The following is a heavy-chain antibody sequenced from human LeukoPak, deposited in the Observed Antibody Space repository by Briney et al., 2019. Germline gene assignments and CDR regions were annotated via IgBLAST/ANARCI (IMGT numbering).Heavy chain of an antibody. V-gene: IGHV3-21*01. J-gene: IGHJ6*02. CDR3: SRDRSTSRYYHGMDV. CDR1: ASTFSSFS. D-gene: IGHD2-2*01. CDR2: ISSRSAHI. Sequence: AGGSLRLSCAAYASTFSSFSMRWVRQAPGKGLFWVAAISSRSAHIYYADSVKGRFTISRDNAKKSLYLEMNNLRADDTAVYYCSRDRSTSRYYHGMDVWGPGTTVIVSS.